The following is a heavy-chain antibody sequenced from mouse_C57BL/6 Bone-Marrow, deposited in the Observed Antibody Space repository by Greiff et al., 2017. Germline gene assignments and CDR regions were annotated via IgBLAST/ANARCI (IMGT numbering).Heavy chain of an antibody. J-gene: IGHJ4*01. CDR2: INPNNGGT. CDR3: ARGAGTKAMDY. V-gene: IGHV1-18*01. CDR1: GYTFTDYN. D-gene: IGHD4-1*01. Sequence: VQLKQSGPELVKPGASVKIPCKASGYTFTDYNMDWVKQSHGKSLEWIGDINPNNGGTIYNQKFKGKATLTVDKSSSTAYMELRSLTSEDTAVYYCARGAGTKAMDYWGQGTSVTVSS.